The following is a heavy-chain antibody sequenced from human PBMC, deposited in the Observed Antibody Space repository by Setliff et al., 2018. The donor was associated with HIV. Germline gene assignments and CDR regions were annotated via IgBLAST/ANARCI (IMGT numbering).Heavy chain of an antibody. V-gene: IGHV3-23*01. Sequence: QPGGSLRLSCAASGFSFGNYAMAWVRQAPGKGLEWVSSVSGNGYTTFYANSVRGRFTVSRDNSKNTLYLQMNSLRAEDTAIYYCAPIRDGYNYFFDQWGQGTLVTVSS. D-gene: IGHD5-12*01. J-gene: IGHJ4*02. CDR1: GFSFGNYA. CDR2: VSGNGYTT. CDR3: APIRDGYNYFFDQ.